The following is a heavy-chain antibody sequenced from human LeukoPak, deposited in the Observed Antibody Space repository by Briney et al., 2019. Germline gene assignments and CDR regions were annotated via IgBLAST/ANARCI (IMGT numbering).Heavy chain of an antibody. V-gene: IGHV3-48*02. D-gene: IGHD3-9*01. CDR3: ARDVTYDILTGYSTASPFDY. CDR2: ISSSSSSTV. CDR1: GFTFSSYS. Sequence: GGSLRLSCAASGFTFSSYSMNWVRQAPGKGLEWVSYISSSSSSTVYYADSVKGRFTISRDNAKNSLYLQMNSLRDEDTAVYYCARDVTYDILTGYSTASPFDYWGQGTLVTVSS. J-gene: IGHJ4*02.